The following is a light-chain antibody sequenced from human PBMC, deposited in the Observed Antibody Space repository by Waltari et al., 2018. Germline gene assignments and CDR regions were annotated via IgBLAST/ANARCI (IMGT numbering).Light chain of an antibody. CDR3: CSFTTSNTVI. J-gene: IGLJ2*01. CDR1: SGAVVTYAL. V-gene: IGLV2-23*02. CDR2: EVT. Sequence: QSALTQPASVSGSPGQSLTISCPGTSGAVVTYALFSWYQQHPGRAPKLVIYEVTKRPSGISDRFSGSKSVNTASLTISGLQADDEAEYSCCSFTTSNTVIFGGGTKLTVL.